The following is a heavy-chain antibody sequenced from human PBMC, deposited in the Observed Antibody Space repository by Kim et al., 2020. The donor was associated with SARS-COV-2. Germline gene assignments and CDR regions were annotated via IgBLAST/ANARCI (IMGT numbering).Heavy chain of an antibody. J-gene: IGHJ6*02. CDR1: GFTFSSYG. Sequence: GGSLRLSCAASGFTFSSYGMHWVRQAPGKGLEWVAVIWYDGSNKYYADSVKGXFTISRDNSKNTLYLQMNSLRAEDTAVYYCAGGYYYDSSGYYYSGYYYYYGMDVXGQGTTVTVS. D-gene: IGHD3-22*01. CDR2: IWYDGSNK. CDR3: AGGYYYDSSGYYYSGYYYYYGMDV. V-gene: IGHV3-33*01.